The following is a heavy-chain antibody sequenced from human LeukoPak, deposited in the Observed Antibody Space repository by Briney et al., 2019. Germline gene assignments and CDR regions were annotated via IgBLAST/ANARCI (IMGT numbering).Heavy chain of an antibody. CDR1: GYTFTSYG. D-gene: IGHD3-3*01. Sequence: ASVKVSCKASGYTFTSYGISWVRQAPGQGLELMGWFSAYTGNTNYAQKLQGRVTMTTDTSTSTAYMELRSLRSYDTALYYCARLSGDPQFFGVVTFFDYWGQGTLVTVSS. CDR2: FSAYTGNT. V-gene: IGHV1-18*01. CDR3: ARLSGDPQFFGVVTFFDY. J-gene: IGHJ4*02.